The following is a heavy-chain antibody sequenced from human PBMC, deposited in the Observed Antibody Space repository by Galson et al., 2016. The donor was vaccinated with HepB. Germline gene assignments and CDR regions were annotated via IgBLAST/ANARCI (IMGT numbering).Heavy chain of an antibody. CDR1: GGSFRDYY. J-gene: IGHJ5*02. CDR3: ARGTRYNWNYVDL. V-gene: IGHV4-34*01. Sequence: SETLSLTCAIFGGSFRDYYWSWIRQPPGKGLEWIGEINHSGSTNYNPSLQSRVTISLNTSRNLFSLNLSSVTAADTAVYHCARGTRYNWNYVDLWGPGSLVTVSS. CDR2: INHSGST. D-gene: IGHD1-7*01.